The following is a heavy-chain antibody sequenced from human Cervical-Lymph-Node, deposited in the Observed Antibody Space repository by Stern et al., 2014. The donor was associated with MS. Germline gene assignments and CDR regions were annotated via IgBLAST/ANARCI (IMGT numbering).Heavy chain of an antibody. J-gene: IGHJ4*02. V-gene: IGHV3-30-3*01. D-gene: IGHD3-10*01. CDR1: GFTFRPYA. CDR2: VSYDGTQR. CDR3: ARGGRGVGLEY. Sequence: VQLVVPGGGLVQPGRPLSLSCVASGFTFRPYAMHWVRQAPGKGLEWVAFVSYDGTQRNSTDSVKARFTISRDNSKNTLYLHMNSLRDEDTAVYFCARGGRGVGLEYWGQGALVTVSS.